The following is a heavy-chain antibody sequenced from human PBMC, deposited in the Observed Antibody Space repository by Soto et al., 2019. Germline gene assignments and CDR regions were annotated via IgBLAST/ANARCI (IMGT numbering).Heavy chain of an antibody. V-gene: IGHV4-31*03. J-gene: IGHJ4*02. Sequence: QVQLQESGPGLVKASQTRSLTCTVAGGAISRGGYYWSWIRQHPGKGLEWIGYIYYSGSTYYKLSLKSRVTISVDTSKNQFSLKLSSVTAADTAVYYCARGHIIRNGFDYWGQGTLVTVSS. CDR1: GGAISRGGYY. CDR2: IYYSGST. CDR3: ARGHIIRNGFDY. D-gene: IGHD1-1*01.